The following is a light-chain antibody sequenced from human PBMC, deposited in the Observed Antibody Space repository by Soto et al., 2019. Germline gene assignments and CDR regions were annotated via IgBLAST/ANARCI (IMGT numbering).Light chain of an antibody. CDR1: QNINKN. Sequence: DIQMSQSPSSLSASVGDSVTISCRASQNINKNLNWYQQKSGKAPSLLIYEASTFQSGVPSRFSGSGSGTDFTLAITNLQPEDFATYYLQQSFHIPYSFGQGTQLEI. J-gene: IGKJ2*01. CDR2: EAS. V-gene: IGKV1-39*01. CDR3: QQSFHIPYS.